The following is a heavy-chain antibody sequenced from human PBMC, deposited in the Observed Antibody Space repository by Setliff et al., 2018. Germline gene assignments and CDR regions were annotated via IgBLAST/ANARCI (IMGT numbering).Heavy chain of an antibody. D-gene: IGHD3-22*01. Sequence: ASVKVSCKASGGPLNSYSFSWMRQAPGQGLEWMGRIIPVLDITRYSQKFQGRVTITADKSTGIIYMELTSLRSDDTAVYYCARHPPPPNYFDIGALDSWGQGTLVTVSS. CDR2: IIPVLDIT. CDR3: ARHPPPPNYFDIGALDS. J-gene: IGHJ4*02. V-gene: IGHV1-69*02. CDR1: GGPLNSYS.